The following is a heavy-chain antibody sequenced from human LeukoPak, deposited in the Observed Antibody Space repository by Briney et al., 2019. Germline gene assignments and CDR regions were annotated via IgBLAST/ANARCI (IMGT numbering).Heavy chain of an antibody. CDR1: GFTFISYG. CDR3: AKESGYFYWYFDL. D-gene: IGHD3-3*01. V-gene: IGHV3-30*18. CDR2: ISYDGSNK. Sequence: PGRSLRLSCAASGFTFISYGMHWGRQAPGKGLEWVAGISYDGSNKFYADSVKGRFTISRDNSKNTLYLQMNSLRAEDTAVYYCAKESGYFYWYFDLWGRGTLVTVSS. J-gene: IGHJ2*01.